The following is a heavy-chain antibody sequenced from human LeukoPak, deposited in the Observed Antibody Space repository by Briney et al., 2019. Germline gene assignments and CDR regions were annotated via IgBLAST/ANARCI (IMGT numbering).Heavy chain of an antibody. CDR2: IYYSGST. CDR1: GGSISSYY. J-gene: IGHJ3*02. V-gene: IGHV4-59*08. Sequence: SETLSLTCTVSGGSISSYYWSWIRQPPGKGLEWIGYIYYSGSTNYNPSLKSRVTISVDTSKNQFSLKLSSVTAADTAVYYCARWSVVHDAFDIWGQGTMVTVSS. D-gene: IGHD1-1*01. CDR3: ARWSVVHDAFDI.